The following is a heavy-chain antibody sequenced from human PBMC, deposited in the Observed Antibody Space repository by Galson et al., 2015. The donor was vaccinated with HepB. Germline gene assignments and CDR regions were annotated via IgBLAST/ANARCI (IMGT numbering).Heavy chain of an antibody. D-gene: IGHD2-2*01. CDR2: TYYRSKWYN. J-gene: IGHJ3*02. V-gene: IGHV6-1*01. CDR3: ARAGGIVVVPAAMAYAFDI. Sequence: CAISGDSVSSNSAAWNWIRQSPSRGLEWLGRTYYRSKWYNDYAVSVKSRITINPDTSKNQFSLQLNSVTPEDTAVYYCARAGGIVVVPAAMAYAFDIWGQGTMVTVSS. CDR1: GDSVSSNSAA.